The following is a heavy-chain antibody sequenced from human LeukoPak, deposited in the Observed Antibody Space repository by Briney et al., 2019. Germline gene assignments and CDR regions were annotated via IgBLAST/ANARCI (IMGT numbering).Heavy chain of an antibody. Sequence: PSETLSLTCTVSGGSISSSSGYWGWVRQPPGTGLEWIGSIYYSGSTYYNPSLKSRVTISVDTSKNQLSLKLSSVTAADTAVYYCARSPSYYYADYWGQGTLVTDSS. J-gene: IGHJ4*02. D-gene: IGHD3-10*01. CDR2: IYYSGST. CDR3: ARSPSYYYADY. V-gene: IGHV4-39*07. CDR1: GGSISSSSGY.